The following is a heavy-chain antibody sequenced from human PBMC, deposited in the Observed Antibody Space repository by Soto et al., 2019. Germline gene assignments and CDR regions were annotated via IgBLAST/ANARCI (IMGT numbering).Heavy chain of an antibody. CDR3: ARRGRQWLVRGYYYYMDV. Sequence: SETLSLTCAVSGGSVTTYHWTWIRQPPGKGLEWIGEINNSGSTNYSPSLKSRVTISVDTSKNQFSLKLSSVTAADTAVYYCARRGRQWLVRGYYYYMDVWGKGTTVTVSS. D-gene: IGHD6-19*01. CDR2: INNSGST. CDR1: GGSVTTYH. V-gene: IGHV4-34*01. J-gene: IGHJ6*03.